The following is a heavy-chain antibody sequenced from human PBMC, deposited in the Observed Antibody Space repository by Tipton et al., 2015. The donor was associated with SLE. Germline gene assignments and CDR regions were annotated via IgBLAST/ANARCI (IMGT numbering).Heavy chain of an antibody. CDR3: ARGYTHSSSWFRWFDP. CDR2: IYSGGST. J-gene: IGHJ5*02. Sequence: SLRLSCTASGFTVSSIYMSWVRQAPGKGLEWASVIYSGGSTYYADSVKGRFTISRHNSKNTVYLQMNSLRPEDTAVYYCARGYTHSSSWFRWFDPWGQGTLVTVSS. V-gene: IGHV3-53*04. D-gene: IGHD6-13*01. CDR1: GFTVSSIY.